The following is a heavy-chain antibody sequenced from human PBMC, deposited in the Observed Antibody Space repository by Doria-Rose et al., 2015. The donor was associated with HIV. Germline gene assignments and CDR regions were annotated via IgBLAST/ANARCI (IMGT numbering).Heavy chain of an antibody. CDR1: YA. CDR2: LNVGNGDT. V-gene: IGHV1-3*01. Sequence: YAIHWVRQAPGQRLEWMGWLNVGNGDTRYSRKFQDRVTITSDTSANIGYMALSSLRSEDTAVYYCARIHSLSSSSLGHWGQGTLVTVSS. J-gene: IGHJ4*02. CDR3: ARIHSLSSSSLGH. D-gene: IGHD6-13*01.